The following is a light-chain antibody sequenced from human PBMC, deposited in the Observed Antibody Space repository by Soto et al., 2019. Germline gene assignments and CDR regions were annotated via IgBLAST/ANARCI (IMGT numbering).Light chain of an antibody. V-gene: IGLV2-14*01. CDR3: SSSTTSSTYV. Sequence: QSVLTQPASVSGSPGQAITISCTATSSDVGAYNFVSWYQQHPGTAPKLMIYEVSNRPSGVSSRFSGSKSGNTASLTISGLQADDEGDYYCSSSTTSSTYVFGTGTKVTVL. CDR2: EVS. J-gene: IGLJ1*01. CDR1: SSDVGAYNF.